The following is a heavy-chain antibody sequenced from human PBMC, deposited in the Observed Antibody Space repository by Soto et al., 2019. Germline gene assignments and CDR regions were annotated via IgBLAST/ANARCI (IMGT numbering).Heavy chain of an antibody. V-gene: IGHV1-18*01. CDR2: ISAYNGNT. CDR1: GYTFTSYG. Sequence: QVQLVQSGAEVKKPGASVKVSCKASGYTFTSYGISWVRQAPGQGLEWMGWISAYNGNTNYAQKLQGRVTMTTDTPTNTAYRGLRSLRSDDTAVYYCAGDPEIFDYWGQGPLVPASS. J-gene: IGHJ4*02. CDR3: AGDPEIFDY.